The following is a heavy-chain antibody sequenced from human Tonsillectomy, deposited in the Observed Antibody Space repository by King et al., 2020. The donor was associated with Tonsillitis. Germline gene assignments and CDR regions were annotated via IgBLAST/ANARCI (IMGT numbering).Heavy chain of an antibody. CDR2: INTSGST. CDR1: GGSISSYY. J-gene: IGHJ4*02. V-gene: IGHV4-4*07. D-gene: IGHD6-19*01. Sequence: VQLQESGPGLVKPSETLALTCTVSGGSISSYYWSWIRQPAGKGLKWVGNINTSGSTNTNPSLKSGLTMSVDTSKNQFSLNLGSVTAAGTAVYYCARLSSGWSAHYFDYWGRGTLVTVSS. CDR3: ARLSSGWSAHYFDY.